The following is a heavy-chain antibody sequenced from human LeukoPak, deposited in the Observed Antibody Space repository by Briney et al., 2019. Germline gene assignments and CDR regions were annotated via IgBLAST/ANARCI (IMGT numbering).Heavy chain of an antibody. CDR2: IYPGDSDT. V-gene: IGHV5-51*01. CDR1: GSSFTSYW. D-gene: IGHD3-10*01. Sequence: GASLKISCKGSGSSFTSYWIGWVRPLPGKGLEWMGIIYPGDSDTRYSPSFQGQVTISADKSISTAYLQWSSLKASDTAMYYCARHRVLWFEGEDAFDIWGQGTMVTVSS. J-gene: IGHJ3*02. CDR3: ARHRVLWFEGEDAFDI.